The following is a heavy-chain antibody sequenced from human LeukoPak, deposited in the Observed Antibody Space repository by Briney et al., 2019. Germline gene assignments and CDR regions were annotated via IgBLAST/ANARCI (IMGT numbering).Heavy chain of an antibody. CDR1: GGSMSSSGYY. Sequence: SETLSLTCTVSGGSMSSSGYYWGWIRQPPGKGLEWIGNMYYSGTTYYNPSFQSRVTISVDTSKNQFSLKLSSVTAADTAVYYCATASSGYYSPFEYWGQGALVTVSS. D-gene: IGHD3-22*01. J-gene: IGHJ4*02. CDR2: MYYSGTT. CDR3: ATASSGYYSPFEY. V-gene: IGHV4-39*07.